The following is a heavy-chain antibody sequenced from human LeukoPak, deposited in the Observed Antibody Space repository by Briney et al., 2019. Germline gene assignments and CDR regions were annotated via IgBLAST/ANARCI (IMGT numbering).Heavy chain of an antibody. CDR3: TRVGYIDEGIDY. V-gene: IGHV3-7*04. CDR2: IKQDGSKK. J-gene: IGHJ4*02. CDR1: GMSFNYYW. Sequence: PGGSLRLSCAASGMSFNYYWMTWVRQAPGKGLEWVANIKQDGSKKSYVDSVKGRFTISRDNAKNSLYLQMNSLRAEDTAIYYCTRVGYIDEGIDYWGQGTLVTVSS. D-gene: IGHD5-24*01.